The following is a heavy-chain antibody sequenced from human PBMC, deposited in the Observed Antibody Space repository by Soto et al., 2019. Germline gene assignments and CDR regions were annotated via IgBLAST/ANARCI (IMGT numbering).Heavy chain of an antibody. Sequence: GGSLRLSCAASGFTFSSFAIIWVRQAPGKGLEWVSGIGNTGGSTYYPDSVKGRFIVSRDNSKNTLYLQMSSLRAEDTAVYYSARGGTGYFTWDYSYALDVWGQGTTVTVSS. V-gene: IGHV3-23*01. CDR1: GFTFSSFA. D-gene: IGHD3-3*01. CDR3: ARGGTGYFTWDYSYALDV. J-gene: IGHJ6*02. CDR2: IGNTGGST.